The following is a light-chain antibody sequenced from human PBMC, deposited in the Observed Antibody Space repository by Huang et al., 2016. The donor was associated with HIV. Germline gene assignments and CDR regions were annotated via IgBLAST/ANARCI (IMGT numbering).Light chain of an antibody. J-gene: IGKJ2*01. CDR2: KAS. CDR1: QSVSTW. V-gene: IGKV1-5*03. Sequence: DIQMTQSPSTLSASVGDRVTITCRASQSVSTWFAWYQQRPGKDPKLLIYKASSLQIGVTSRFSGSGSGTEFTLTISSLQPDDFATYYCQQYNTNSGYTFGQGTKLEIK. CDR3: QQYNTNSGYT.